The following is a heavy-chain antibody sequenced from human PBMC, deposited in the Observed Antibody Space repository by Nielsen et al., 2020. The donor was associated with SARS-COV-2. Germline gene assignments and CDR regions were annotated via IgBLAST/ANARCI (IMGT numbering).Heavy chain of an antibody. J-gene: IGHJ4*02. V-gene: IGHV3-30*04. D-gene: IGHD5-24*01. CDR3: AREGDGYRDFDY. CDR2: ISYDGSNK. Sequence: GESLKISCAASGFTFSSYAMRWARQAPGKGLEWVAVISYDGSNKYYADSVKGRFTISRDNSKNTLYLQMNSLRAEDTAVYYCAREGDGYRDFDYWGQGTLVTVSS. CDR1: GFTFSSYA.